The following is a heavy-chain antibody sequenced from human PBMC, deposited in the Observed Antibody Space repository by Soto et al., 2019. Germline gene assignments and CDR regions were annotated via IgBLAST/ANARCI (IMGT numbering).Heavy chain of an antibody. V-gene: IGHV4-31*03. CDR2: IYYSGST. D-gene: IGHD6-13*01. CDR3: ARGFRQQGDKHNWFDP. Sequence: PSETLSLTCTVSGGSISSCCYYWSWIRQHTGKGLEWIGYIYYSGSTYYNPSLKSRVTISVDTSKNQFSLKLSSVTAADTAVYYCARGFRQQGDKHNWFDPWGQGTLVTVSS. J-gene: IGHJ5*02. CDR1: GGSISSCCYY.